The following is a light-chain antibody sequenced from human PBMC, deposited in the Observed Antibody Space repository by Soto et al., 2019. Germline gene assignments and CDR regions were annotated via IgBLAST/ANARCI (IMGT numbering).Light chain of an antibody. CDR1: SSNIGSNP. J-gene: IGLJ3*02. CDR2: SNH. V-gene: IGLV1-44*01. CDR3: ALWDDSLNGWV. Sequence: QSVLTQPPSASGTPGQRVTISCSGSSSNIGSNPVNWYQQLPGTAPKLLIYSNHQRPSGVPDRFSGSKSGTSASLAISGLQSEDEADYYCALWDDSLNGWVFGGGIKLTVL.